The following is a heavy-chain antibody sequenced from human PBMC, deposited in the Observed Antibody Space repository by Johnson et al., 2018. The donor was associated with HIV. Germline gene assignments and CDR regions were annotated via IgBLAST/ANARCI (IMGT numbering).Heavy chain of an antibody. D-gene: IGHD1-26*01. V-gene: IGHV3-20*03. Sequence: VQLVESGGGVVRPGGSLRLSSAASGFTFYNYAMSWVRQTPGQGLEWVSGINWHGGSTGYADSVKGRFTISRDNTNNSVYLQMNSLRVEETAFYYCARDGWEQRGETVGDGFDIWGQGTMVTVSS. CDR2: INWHGGST. CDR1: GFTFYNYA. J-gene: IGHJ3*02. CDR3: ARDGWEQRGETVGDGFDI.